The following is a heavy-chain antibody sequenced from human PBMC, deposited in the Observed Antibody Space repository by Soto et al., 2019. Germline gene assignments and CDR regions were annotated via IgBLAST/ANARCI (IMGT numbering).Heavy chain of an antibody. Sequence: ASETLSLTCSVFGASIRTYYWTWVRQPAGKGLEWVGLFYSNGITTYNPSPRSRVTMTVDTSKHHISHTLITVTAAATAHSYIARVRYTVVRGAEITLWFDRWGQGTLVTVSS. CDR2: FYSNGIT. CDR3: ARVRYTVVRGAEITLWFDR. J-gene: IGHJ5*02. D-gene: IGHD3-10*01. CDR1: GASIRTYY. V-gene: IGHV4-4*07.